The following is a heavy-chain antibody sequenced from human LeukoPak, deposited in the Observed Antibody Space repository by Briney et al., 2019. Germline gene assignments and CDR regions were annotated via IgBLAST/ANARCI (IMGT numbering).Heavy chain of an antibody. Sequence: GASVKVSCKASGYTFTSYGISWVRQAPGQGLEWMGWISAYNGNTNYAKKLQGRVTMTTDTSTSTAYMELRSLRSDDTAVYYCAIDKISGPYDFWSGYWTRDYYYYMDVWGKGTTVTVSS. J-gene: IGHJ6*03. CDR1: GYTFTSYG. V-gene: IGHV1-18*01. D-gene: IGHD3-3*01. CDR3: AIDKISGPYDFWSGYWTRDYYYYMDV. CDR2: ISAYNGNT.